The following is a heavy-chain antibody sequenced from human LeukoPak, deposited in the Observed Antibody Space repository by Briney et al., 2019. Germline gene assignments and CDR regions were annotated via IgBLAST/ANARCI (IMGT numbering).Heavy chain of an antibody. V-gene: IGHV4-39*01. J-gene: IGHJ5*02. CDR2: IYYSGST. CDR3: ASWMDTYYDFWSGSNCFDP. CDR1: GGSISSSSYD. D-gene: IGHD3-3*01. Sequence: SETLSLTCTVSGGSISSSSYDWGWIRQPPGKGLEWIGSIYYSGSTYYNPSLKSRVTISVDTSKNQFSLKLSSVTAADTAVYYCASWMDTYYDFWSGSNCFDPWGQGTLVTVSS.